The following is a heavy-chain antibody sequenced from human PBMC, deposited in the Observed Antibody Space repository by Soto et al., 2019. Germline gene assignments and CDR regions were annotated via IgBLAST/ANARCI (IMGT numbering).Heavy chain of an antibody. Sequence: QVQLQESGPGLVKPSQTLSLTCTVSGGSISSGDYYWSWIRQPPGKGLEWIGYIYYSGSTYYNPSLTSRVTISVDTSKNQFSLKLSSVTAADTAVYYCARDSIEAGVSNHPVRGVLDAFDIWGQGTMVTVSS. CDR2: IYYSGST. V-gene: IGHV4-30-4*01. CDR1: GGSISSGDYY. CDR3: ARDSIEAGVSNHPVRGVLDAFDI. J-gene: IGHJ3*02. D-gene: IGHD3-10*01.